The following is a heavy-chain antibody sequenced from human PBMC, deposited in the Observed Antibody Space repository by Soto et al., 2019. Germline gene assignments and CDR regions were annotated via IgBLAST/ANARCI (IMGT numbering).Heavy chain of an antibody. Sequence: SETVSLTCTVSGGSISSSSYYWGWIRQPPGKGLEWIGSIYYSGSSYYNPSLKSRVTISVDTSKNQCSLELSSVTAADTAVYYCERHVRAGEGGSDPHDAFDIWGQGTMVTVSS. J-gene: IGHJ3*02. CDR2: IYYSGSS. CDR1: GGSISSSSYY. D-gene: IGHD3-10*02. V-gene: IGHV4-39*01. CDR3: ERHVRAGEGGSDPHDAFDI.